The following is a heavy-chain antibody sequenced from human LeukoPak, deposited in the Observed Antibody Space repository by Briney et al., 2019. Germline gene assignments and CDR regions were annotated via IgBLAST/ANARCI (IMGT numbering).Heavy chain of an antibody. CDR3: ASSGGGSHYYYYMDV. Sequence: SETLSLTCAVYGGSFSGYYWSWIRQPPGKGLEWIGEINHSGSTNYNPSLKSRVTISVDTSKNQFSLKLSSVTAADTAVYYCASSGGGSHYYYYMDVWGKGTTVTISS. CDR1: GGSFSGYY. D-gene: IGHD2-8*02. V-gene: IGHV4-34*01. J-gene: IGHJ6*03. CDR2: INHSGST.